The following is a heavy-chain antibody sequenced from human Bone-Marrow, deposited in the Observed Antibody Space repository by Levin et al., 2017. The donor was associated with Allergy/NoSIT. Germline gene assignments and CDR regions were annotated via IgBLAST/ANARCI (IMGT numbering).Heavy chain of an antibody. D-gene: IGHD3-10*02. V-gene: IGHV3-23*01. CDR1: GFTFSSFA. J-gene: IGHJ1*01. CDR2: ISGPGSDT. CDR3: ACAGRWRH. Sequence: RAGGSLRLSCAASGFTFSSFAMSWVRQAPEKGLEWVSVISGPGSDTAYDDSVKGRFTLSRDNSKNTLSLQMSSLSAEDSAIYYCACAGRWRHWGPGALVTVSS.